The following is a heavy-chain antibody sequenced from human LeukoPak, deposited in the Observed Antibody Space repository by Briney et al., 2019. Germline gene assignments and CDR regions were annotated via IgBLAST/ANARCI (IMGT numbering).Heavy chain of an antibody. J-gene: IGHJ4*02. V-gene: IGHV3-21*01. CDR3: ARDEGGSYPYYFDH. Sequence: GGSLRLSCAASGFTFSSYAMNWVRQAPGKGLEWVSSISSSSSYIYYADSVKGRFTISRDNAKNSLFLQMNSLRAEDTAVYYCARDEGGSYPYYFDHWGQGTLVTVSS. CDR2: ISSSSSYI. CDR1: GFTFSSYA. D-gene: IGHD1-26*01.